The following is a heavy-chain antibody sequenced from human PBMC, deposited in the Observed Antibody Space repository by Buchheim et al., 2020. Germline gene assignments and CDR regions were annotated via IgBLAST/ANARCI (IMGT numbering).Heavy chain of an antibody. J-gene: IGHJ6*02. Sequence: EVQLVESGGGLVQPGGSLRLSCAASGFTFSSYWMHWVRQAPGKGLVWVSRIHSDGSSTSYADSVKGRFTISRDNAKNTLYLQMNSLRAEDTAVYYCARVTEIVVVVAATPYGMDVGGQGTT. CDR3: ARVTEIVVVVAATPYGMDV. CDR1: GFTFSSYW. CDR2: IHSDGSST. V-gene: IGHV3-74*01. D-gene: IGHD2-15*01.